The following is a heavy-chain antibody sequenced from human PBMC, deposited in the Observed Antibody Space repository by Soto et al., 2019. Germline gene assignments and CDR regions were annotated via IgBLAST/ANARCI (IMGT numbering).Heavy chain of an antibody. J-gene: IGHJ4*01. Sequence: SETLSRTWDVSGDSIRSANYFWIWIRQTPGKGLEWIGYLYYIGRSTYNPSLESRVTISLATSKIQFSLRLTSVTAADTAVYYCARVDGSGTFSFFDSWGHGTLVTVSS. V-gene: IGHV4-61*01. CDR1: GDSIRSANYF. CDR2: LYYIGRS. D-gene: IGHD3-10*01. CDR3: ARVDGSGTFSFFDS.